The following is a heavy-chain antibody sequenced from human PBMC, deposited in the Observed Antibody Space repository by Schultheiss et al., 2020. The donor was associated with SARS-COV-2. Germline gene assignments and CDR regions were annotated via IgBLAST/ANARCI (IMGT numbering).Heavy chain of an antibody. D-gene: IGHD2-2*01. V-gene: IGHV3-30-3*01. CDR3: VKDGDIVVGRPYYYYYYGMDV. Sequence: GESLKISCAASGFTFSSYAMHWVRQAPGKGLEWVAVISYDGSNKYYADSVKGRFTISRDNSKNTLYLQMSSLRAEDTAVYYCVKDGDIVVGRPYYYYYYGMDVWGQGTTVTVSS. CDR1: GFTFSSYA. CDR2: ISYDGSNK. J-gene: IGHJ6*02.